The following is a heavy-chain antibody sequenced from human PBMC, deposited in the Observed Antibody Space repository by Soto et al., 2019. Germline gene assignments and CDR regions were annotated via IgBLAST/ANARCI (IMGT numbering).Heavy chain of an antibody. CDR1: GFRFSSSA. D-gene: IGHD3-10*01. J-gene: IGHJ4*02. V-gene: IGHV3-23*01. Sequence: GWCLRLSCAASGFRFSSSAMSWVRQAPGKGLEWVSAISGSGGSTYYADSVKGRFTISRDNSKNTLYLQMNSLRAEDTAVYYFAKGTTMVRGVIIPFDYWGQGTLGTGSS. CDR2: ISGSGGST. CDR3: AKGTTMVRGVIIPFDY.